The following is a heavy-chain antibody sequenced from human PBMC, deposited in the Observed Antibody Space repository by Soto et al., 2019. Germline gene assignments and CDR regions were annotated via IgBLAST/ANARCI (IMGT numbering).Heavy chain of an antibody. CDR3: AREDTTLVGNAFDV. D-gene: IGHD5-18*01. V-gene: IGHV3-33*01. CDR2: TWYDGSNK. Sequence: GGSLILSCGASGFNFSSYGMHWVRQAPGKGLEWVAVTWYDGSNKYYADSVKGRFTISRDNSKNTLYLQVNSLRAEDTAVYYCAREDTTLVGNAFDVWGQGTTVTVSS. CDR1: GFNFSSYG. J-gene: IGHJ3*01.